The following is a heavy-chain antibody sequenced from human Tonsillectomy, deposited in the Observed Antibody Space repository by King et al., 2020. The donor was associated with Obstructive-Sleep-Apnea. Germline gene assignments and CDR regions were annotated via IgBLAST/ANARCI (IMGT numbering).Heavy chain of an antibody. Sequence: QLQESGPGLVKPSETLSLTCTVSGDSISNYYWSWIRQPPGKGLEWIGYMYYSGNTNYNPSLKSRVTKSVDTSKIQFSLRLSSVTATDTAVYYCARHRGVEDYGGYGDYFDYWGQGTLVTVSS. D-gene: IGHD5-12*01. CDR1: GDSISNYY. CDR2: MYYSGNT. CDR3: ARHRGVEDYGGYGDYFDY. V-gene: IGHV4-59*08. J-gene: IGHJ4*02.